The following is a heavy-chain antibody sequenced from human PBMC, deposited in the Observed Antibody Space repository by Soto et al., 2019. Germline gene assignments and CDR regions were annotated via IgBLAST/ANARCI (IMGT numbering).Heavy chain of an antibody. CDR1: GFTVSTHW. Sequence: GGSLRLSCAASGFTVSTHWMHWVRQAPGKGLVWVSRISSDGSSTSYADSVKGRFTISRDNAKNTLNLQMDSLRVEDTAVYYCSVVVVGATRNTLGYWGQGTLVTVSS. J-gene: IGHJ4*02. CDR2: ISSDGSST. CDR3: SVVVVGATRNTLGY. D-gene: IGHD2-15*01. V-gene: IGHV3-74*01.